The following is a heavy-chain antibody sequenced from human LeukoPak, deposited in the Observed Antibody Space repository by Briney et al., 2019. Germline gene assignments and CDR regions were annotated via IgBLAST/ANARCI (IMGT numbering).Heavy chain of an antibody. D-gene: IGHD2-15*01. V-gene: IGHV3-11*01. CDR3: ASRIRDCSGGSCPAYYFDY. Sequence: GGSLRLCCAASGFTFSDYYMSWIRQAPGKGLELFSYISSSGSTIYYADSVKGRFTISRDNAKNSLYLQMNSLRAEDTVLYYAASRIRDCSGGSCPAYYFDYWGQGTLVTVSS. J-gene: IGHJ4*02. CDR2: ISSSGSTI. CDR1: GFTFSDYY.